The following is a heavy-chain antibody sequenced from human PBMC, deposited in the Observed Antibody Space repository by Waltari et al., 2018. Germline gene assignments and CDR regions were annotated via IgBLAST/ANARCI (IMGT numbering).Heavy chain of an antibody. D-gene: IGHD3-3*01. J-gene: IGHJ4*02. V-gene: IGHV4-38-2*01. Sequence: QVQLQESGPGLVKPSETLSLPCAVSGYSISSGYYWGWIRQPPGKGLEWIGSIYHSGSTYYNPSLKSRVTISVDTSKNQFSLKLSSVTAADTAVYYCARADRDDFWSGYHTAYYFDYWGQGTLVTVSS. CDR3: ARADRDDFWSGYHTAYYFDY. CDR1: GYSISSGYY. CDR2: IYHSGST.